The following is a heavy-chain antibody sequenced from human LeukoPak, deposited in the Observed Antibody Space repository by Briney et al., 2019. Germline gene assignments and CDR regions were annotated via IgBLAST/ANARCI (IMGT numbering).Heavy chain of an antibody. CDR1: GGSFSGYY. CDR3: AKNGGYGLLDK. J-gene: IGHJ4*02. D-gene: IGHD3-16*01. V-gene: IGHV4-34*01. CDR2: INHSGST. Sequence: SETLSLTCAVYGGSFSGYYWSWIRQPPGKGLEWIGEINHSGSTDYNVSLNSRVTISIDTCKNLFSLRLNSMTAADTAVYYCAKNGGYGLLDKWGQGTLVTVSS.